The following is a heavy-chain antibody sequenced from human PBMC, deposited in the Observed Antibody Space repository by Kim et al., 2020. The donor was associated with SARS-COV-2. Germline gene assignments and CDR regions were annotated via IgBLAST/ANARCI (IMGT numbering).Heavy chain of an antibody. CDR1: GYTFTSYY. V-gene: IGHV1-46*01. Sequence: ASVKVSCKASGYTFTSYYMHWVRQAPGQGLEWMGIINPSGGSTSYAQKFQGRVTMTRDTSTSTVYMELSSLRSEDTAVYYCARDLGSSSLGYDAFDIWGQGTMVTVSS. CDR2: INPSGGST. J-gene: IGHJ3*02. CDR3: ARDLGSSSLGYDAFDI. D-gene: IGHD6-13*01.